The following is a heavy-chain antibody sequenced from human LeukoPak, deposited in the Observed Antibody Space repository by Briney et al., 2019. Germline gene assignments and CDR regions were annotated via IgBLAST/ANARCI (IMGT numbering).Heavy chain of an antibody. V-gene: IGHV5-51*01. CDR3: ARRAYSGYEFDY. D-gene: IGHD5-12*01. CDR1: GSRFTTLW. Sequence: GPPLKISSKGSGSRFTTLWIAWWRQMPGKGPEWMGIIDPGDSDIKYSPSFQGQVTISVDKSISTAYLQWSSLKASDTAMYYCARRAYSGYEFDYRGQGTLVTVSS. CDR2: IDPGDSDI. J-gene: IGHJ4*02.